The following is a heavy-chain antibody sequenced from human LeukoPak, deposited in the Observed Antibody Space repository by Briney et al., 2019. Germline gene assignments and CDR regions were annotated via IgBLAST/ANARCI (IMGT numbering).Heavy chain of an antibody. CDR3: ARGLYGSDSY. J-gene: IGHJ4*02. Sequence: PSETLSLTCAVSGGSISSDNWWIWVRRPPGRGLEWIGEIYHSGRANYDPSLKSRVNMSVDKSKNQFSLSLSSVTAADTAVYHCARGLYGSDSYWGQGNLVTVSS. V-gene: IGHV4-4*02. CDR1: GGSISSDNW. CDR2: IYHSGRA. D-gene: IGHD6-19*01.